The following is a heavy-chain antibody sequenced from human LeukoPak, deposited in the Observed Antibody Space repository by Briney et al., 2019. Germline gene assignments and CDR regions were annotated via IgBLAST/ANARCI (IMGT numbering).Heavy chain of an antibody. CDR2: IYPGDSDT. CDR3: ARHGRSGLRGECSGGSCQHDAFDI. V-gene: IGHV5-51*01. CDR1: GYSLTSYW. Sequence: GESLKISCKGSGYSLTSYWIGWVRQMPGKGLEWMGIIYPGDSDTRDSPSFQGQVTISADKSISTAYLQWSSLKASDTAMYYCARHGRSGLRGECSGGSCQHDAFDIWGQGTMVTVSS. J-gene: IGHJ3*02. D-gene: IGHD2-15*01.